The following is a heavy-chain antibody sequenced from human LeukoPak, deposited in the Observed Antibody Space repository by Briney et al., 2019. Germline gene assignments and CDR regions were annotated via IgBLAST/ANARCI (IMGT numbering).Heavy chain of an antibody. V-gene: IGHV3-30*04. J-gene: IGHJ4*02. D-gene: IGHD2-15*01. CDR2: ISYDGSNK. CDR1: GFTFSSYA. CDR3: ARSRSGGSLLGY. Sequence: SGGSLRLSCAASGFTFSSYAVHWVRQAPGKGLEWVAVISYDGSNKYYADSVKGRFTISRDNSKNTLYLQMNSLRAEDTAVYYCARSRSGGSLLGYWGQGTLVTVSS.